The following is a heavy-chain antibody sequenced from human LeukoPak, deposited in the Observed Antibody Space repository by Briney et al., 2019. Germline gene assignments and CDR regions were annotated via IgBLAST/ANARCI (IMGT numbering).Heavy chain of an antibody. CDR2: IYYSGST. CDR3: ARALAITGTTGYWFDP. D-gene: IGHD1-20*01. Sequence: PSETLSLTCTVSGGSISSYYWSWIRQPPGKGLEWIGYIYYSGSTNYNPSLKSRVPISVDTSKNQFSLKLSSVTAADTAVYYCARALAITGTTGYWFDPWGQGTLVTVSS. V-gene: IGHV4-59*01. CDR1: GGSISSYY. J-gene: IGHJ5*02.